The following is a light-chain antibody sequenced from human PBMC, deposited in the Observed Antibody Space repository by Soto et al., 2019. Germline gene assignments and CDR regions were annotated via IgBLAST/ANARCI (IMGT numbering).Light chain of an antibody. J-gene: IGLJ3*02. CDR3: VLYMGSCIAYGV. Sequence: QAVVTQEPSFSVSPGGTVTLTCGLSSGSLSTSYYPSWYQQTPGQAPRTLIYSTNTRSSGVPDRFSGSILGNKAALTITGAQAGVETDYYCVLYMGSCIAYGVFGLATKLIVL. CDR2: STN. CDR1: SGSLSTSYY. V-gene: IGLV8-61*01.